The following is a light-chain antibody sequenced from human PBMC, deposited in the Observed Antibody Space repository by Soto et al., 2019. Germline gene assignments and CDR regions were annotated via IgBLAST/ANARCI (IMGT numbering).Light chain of an antibody. J-gene: IGKJ1*01. CDR2: GAS. CDR3: QQYGSSPT. V-gene: IGKV3-20*01. Sequence: EIVLTQSPGTLSLSPGERATLSCRASQSVGSSYLAWYQQKPGQAPRLLIYGASSRATGIPDRFSGSGSGTDFTLTIIRLEPEGFAVYYCQQYGSSPTFSQGTKVEIK. CDR1: QSVGSSY.